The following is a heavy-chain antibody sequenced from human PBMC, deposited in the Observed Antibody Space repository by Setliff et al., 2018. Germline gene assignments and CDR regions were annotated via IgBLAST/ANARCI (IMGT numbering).Heavy chain of an antibody. Sequence: ASVKVSCKASGYTFTRYGITWVRQAPGQGLEWMGWISIYTGNAYYAHKLQGRVTMTTDTSTDTAYLELRSLRSDDTAVYYCSRLVRYCTTTSCQRLSGGEYWGQGTLVTVSS. V-gene: IGHV1-18*01. CDR1: GYTFTRYG. D-gene: IGHD2-2*01. CDR2: ISIYTGNA. CDR3: SRLVRYCTTTSCQRLSGGEY. J-gene: IGHJ4*02.